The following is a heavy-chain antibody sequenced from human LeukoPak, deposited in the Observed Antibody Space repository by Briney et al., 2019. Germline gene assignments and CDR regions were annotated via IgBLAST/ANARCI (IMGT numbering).Heavy chain of an antibody. J-gene: IGHJ4*02. CDR1: GGSISSYY. CDR3: ARTRRWLQLGFDY. CDR2: IYYSGST. Sequence: SQTLSLTCTVSGGSISSYYWSWIRQPPGKGLEWIGYIYYSGSTNYNPSLKSRVTISVDTSKNQFSLKLSSVTAADTAVYYCARTRRWLQLGFDYWGQGTLVTVSS. V-gene: IGHV4-59*01. D-gene: IGHD5-24*01.